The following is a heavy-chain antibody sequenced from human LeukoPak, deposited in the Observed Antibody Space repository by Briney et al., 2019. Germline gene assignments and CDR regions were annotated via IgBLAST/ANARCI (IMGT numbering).Heavy chain of an antibody. CDR1: RGSISSSSYY. D-gene: IGHD3-10*01. V-gene: IGHV4-39*07. CDR3: ARDLGVSFGESTVY. J-gene: IGHJ4*02. CDR2: IYYSGST. Sequence: SETLSLTCSVYRGSISSSSYYWGWIRQPTGKGLKWIGSIYYSGSTYYNPSPKSRVTISVDTSKNQFSLKLSSVTAADTAVYYCARDLGVSFGESTVYWGQWTLVTVSS.